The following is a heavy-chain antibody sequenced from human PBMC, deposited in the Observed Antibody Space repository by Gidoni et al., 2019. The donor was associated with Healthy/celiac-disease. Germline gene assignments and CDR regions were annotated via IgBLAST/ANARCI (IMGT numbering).Heavy chain of an antibody. CDR3: ARDSVAYCGGDCYPDY. Sequence: QVQLVESGGGVVQPGRSLRLSCPASGFTFSSYGMHWVRQAPGKGLEWVAVIWYDGSNKYYADSVKGRFTISRDNSKNTLYLQMNSLRAEDTAVYYCARDSVAYCGGDCYPDYWGQGTLVTVSS. V-gene: IGHV3-33*01. D-gene: IGHD2-21*02. CDR1: GFTFSSYG. J-gene: IGHJ4*02. CDR2: IWYDGSNK.